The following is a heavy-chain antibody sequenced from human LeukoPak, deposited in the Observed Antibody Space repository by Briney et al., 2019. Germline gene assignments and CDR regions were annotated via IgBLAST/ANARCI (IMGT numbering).Heavy chain of an antibody. Sequence: PGGSLRLSCAASGFTFSSYGMHWVRHAPGKGLEWVSVIWYDGSNKYYADSAKGRFTISRDNSKNTLYLQMNGLRAEDTAVYYCARDLVPNCSSTSCSWYSSSWWYYYYGMDVWGQGTTVTVSS. CDR1: GFTFSSYG. J-gene: IGHJ6*02. V-gene: IGHV3-33*01. CDR3: ARDLVPNCSSTSCSWYSSSWWYYYYGMDV. D-gene: IGHD2-2*01. CDR2: IWYDGSNK.